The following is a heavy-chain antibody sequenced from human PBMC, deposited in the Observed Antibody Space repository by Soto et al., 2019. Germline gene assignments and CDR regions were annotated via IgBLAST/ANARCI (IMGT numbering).Heavy chain of an antibody. J-gene: IGHJ4*02. CDR2: IWYDGSNK. Sequence: GGSLRLSCAASGFTFSSYGMHWVRQAPGKGLEWVAVIWYDGSNKYYADSVKGRFTISRDNSKNTLYLQMNSLRAEDTAVYYCARDDYSGYSSGWIDYWGQGTLVTVSS. V-gene: IGHV3-33*01. CDR1: GFTFSSYG. D-gene: IGHD6-19*01. CDR3: ARDDYSGYSSGWIDY.